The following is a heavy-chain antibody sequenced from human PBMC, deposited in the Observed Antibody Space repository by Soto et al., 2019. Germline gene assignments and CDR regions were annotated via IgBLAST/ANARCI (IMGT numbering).Heavy chain of an antibody. CDR3: AKDPRLHIVVGTAESNWCDA. D-gene: IGHD2-21*02. V-gene: IGHV3-30-3*01. Sequence: GGSLRLSCAASGFTFSTYDMHWVRQAPGKALEWVAVISFDGSNKYYADSVKGRFTLSRDNSKNTLYLQMHSLSAEDTAVYYCAKDPRLHIVVGTAESNWCDALGQGT. J-gene: IGHJ5*02. CDR1: GFTFSTYD. CDR2: ISFDGSNK.